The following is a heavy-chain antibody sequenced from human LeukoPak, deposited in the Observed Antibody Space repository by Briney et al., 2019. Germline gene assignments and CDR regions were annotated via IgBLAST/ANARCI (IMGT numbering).Heavy chain of an antibody. V-gene: IGHV1-3*01. D-gene: IGHD3-22*01. CDR3: TRGYYYDSNGSQRHFDY. CDR1: GYTFATYA. Sequence: ASVKVSCKASGYTFATYAMHWVRQAPGQGLEWMGWINAGNGNTQYSQNFQGRVTITRDTSASTAYMELSSLRSEDTAVYYCTRGYYYDSNGSQRHFDYWGQGTLVTVSS. CDR2: INAGNGNT. J-gene: IGHJ4*02.